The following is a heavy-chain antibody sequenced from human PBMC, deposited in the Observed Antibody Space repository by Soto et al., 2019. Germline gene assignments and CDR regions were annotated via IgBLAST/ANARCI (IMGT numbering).Heavy chain of an antibody. Sequence: SGPTLVNPTQPLTLTCTFSGFSLSTSGMCVSWIRQPPGKALEWLALIDWDDDKYYSTSLKTRLTISKDTSKNQVVLTMTNMDPVDTATYYCARILYYYGSGSYYPRGFDPWGQGTLVTVSS. D-gene: IGHD3-10*01. CDR1: GFSLSTSGMC. V-gene: IGHV2-70*01. J-gene: IGHJ5*02. CDR3: ARILYYYGSGSYYPRGFDP. CDR2: IDWDDDK.